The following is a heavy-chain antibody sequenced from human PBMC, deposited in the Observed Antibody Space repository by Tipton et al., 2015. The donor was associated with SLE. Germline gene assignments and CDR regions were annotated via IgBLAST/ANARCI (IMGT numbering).Heavy chain of an antibody. V-gene: IGHV4-59*01. CDR2: IYYSGST. D-gene: IGHD3-3*01. CDR1: GGSISSYY. J-gene: IGHJ6*02. CDR3: ARDLATNFWSGSLGYYYGMDV. Sequence: LRLSCTVSGGSISSYYWSWIRQPPGKGLEWIGYIYYSGSTNYNPSLKSRVTISVDTSKNQFSLKLSSVTAADTAVYYCARDLATNFWSGSLGYYYGMDVWGQGTTVTVSS.